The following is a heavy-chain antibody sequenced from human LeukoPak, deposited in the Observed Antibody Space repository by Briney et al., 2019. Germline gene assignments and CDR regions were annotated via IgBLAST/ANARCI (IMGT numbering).Heavy chain of an antibody. CDR2: ISAYNGNT. CDR1: GYTFTSDG. D-gene: IGHD3-9*01. V-gene: IGHV1-18*01. Sequence: GASVKVSCKASGYTFTSDGINWVRQAHGQGLEWMGWISAYNGNTQYAQKLQDRVTMTTDTSTSTAYMELRSLRSDDTAVYYCARDFYDFLTGYYIGYWGQGTLVTVSS. J-gene: IGHJ4*02. CDR3: ARDFYDFLTGYYIGY.